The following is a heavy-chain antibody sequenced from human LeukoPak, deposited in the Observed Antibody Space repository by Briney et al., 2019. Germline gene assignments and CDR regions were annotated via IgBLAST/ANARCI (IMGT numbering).Heavy chain of an antibody. CDR1: GGSISSYY. CDR3: ARGRLRYFD. D-gene: IGHD3-9*01. J-gene: IGHJ4*02. V-gene: IGHV4-34*01. CDR2: INHSGST. Sequence: PSETLSLTCTVSGGSISSYYWSWIRQPPGKGLEWIGEINHSGSTNYNPSLKSRVTISVDTSKNQFSLKLSSVTAADTAVYYCARGRLRYFDWGQGTLVTVSS.